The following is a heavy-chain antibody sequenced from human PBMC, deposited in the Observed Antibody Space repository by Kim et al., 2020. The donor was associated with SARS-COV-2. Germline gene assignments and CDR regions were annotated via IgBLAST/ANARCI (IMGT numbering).Heavy chain of an antibody. CDR3: ARDTRGSYYGFHDWFDP. V-gene: IGHV3-48*02. CDR1: GFTFSSYS. CDR2: ISSSSSTI. J-gene: IGHJ5*02. Sequence: GGSLRLSCAASGFTFSSYSMNWVRQAPGKGLEWVSYISSSSSTIYYADSVKGRFTISRDNAKNSLYLQMNSLRDEDTAVYYCARDTRGSYYGFHDWFDPWGQGTLVTVSS. D-gene: IGHD1-26*01.